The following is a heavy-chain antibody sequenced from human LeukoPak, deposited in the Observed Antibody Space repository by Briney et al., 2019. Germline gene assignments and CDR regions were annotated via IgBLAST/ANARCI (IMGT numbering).Heavy chain of an antibody. V-gene: IGHV1-69*13. J-gene: IGHJ5*02. CDR2: IIPIFGTA. Sequence: SVKVSCKASGGTFRSYAITWVRQAPGQGLEWMGGIIPIFGTANYARKFQDRVTITADESTSTAYMELSSLKSEDTAVYYCARDVRHRYCSSSSCYWGWLDPWGQGTLVTVSS. CDR3: ARDVRHRYCSSSSCYWGWLDP. CDR1: GGTFRSYA. D-gene: IGHD2-2*01.